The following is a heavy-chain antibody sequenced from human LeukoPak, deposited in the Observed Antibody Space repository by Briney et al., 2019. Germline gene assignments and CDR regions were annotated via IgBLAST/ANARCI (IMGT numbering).Heavy chain of an antibody. CDR2: ISSDSNTI. Sequence: SGGSLTLSCAASGFTFSSYSMNWVRQAPGKGLEWVSYISSDSNTIKYADSVKGRFTISRDNAKNSLYLQMNSLRAEDTAVYYCARAGPNWFDPWGQGTLVTVSS. CDR3: ARAGPNWFDP. CDR1: GFTFSSYS. V-gene: IGHV3-48*01. J-gene: IGHJ5*02.